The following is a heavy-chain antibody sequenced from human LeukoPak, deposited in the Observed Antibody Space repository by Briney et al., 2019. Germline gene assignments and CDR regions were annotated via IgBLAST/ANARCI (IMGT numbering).Heavy chain of an antibody. D-gene: IGHD5-24*01. J-gene: IGHJ4*02. CDR1: GGSISSSRSY. CDR2: ISYSGDT. CDR3: ARVRGRDGYFDY. Sequence: PSETLSLTCIVSGGSISSSRSYGAWIRQPPGKGLEWVGSISYSGDTYYNPSLESRVIISVDTSKNKFSLRLSSVTAADTAVYYCARVRGRDGYFDYWGQGTLVTVSA. V-gene: IGHV4-39*07.